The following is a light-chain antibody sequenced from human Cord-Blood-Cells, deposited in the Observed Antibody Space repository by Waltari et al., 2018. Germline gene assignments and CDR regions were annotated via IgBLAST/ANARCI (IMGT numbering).Light chain of an antibody. CDR3: QQSYSTPT. V-gene: IGKV1-39*01. Sequence: DIQMTQSPSSLSASVGDRVTITCRASQSISSYLNWYQQKPGKAPKLLIYAASSLQSGVQSRFSGSGSGTDFTLTISSLQPEDFATYYCQQSYSTPTFGQGTRLEIK. J-gene: IGKJ5*01. CDR1: QSISSY. CDR2: AAS.